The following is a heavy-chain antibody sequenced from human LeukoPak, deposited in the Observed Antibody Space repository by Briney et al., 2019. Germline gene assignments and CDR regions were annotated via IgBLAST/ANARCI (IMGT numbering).Heavy chain of an antibody. Sequence: GGSLRLSCAASEFTFSSYGMHWVRQAPGKGLEWVAFIRFDGSNKYYADSVKGRFTISRDNSKNTLYLQMNSLRAEDTAVYYCAKDSDDGDYYFDYWGQGTLVTVSS. CDR1: EFTFSSYG. D-gene: IGHD4-17*01. J-gene: IGHJ4*02. V-gene: IGHV3-30*02. CDR2: IRFDGSNK. CDR3: AKDSDDGDYYFDY.